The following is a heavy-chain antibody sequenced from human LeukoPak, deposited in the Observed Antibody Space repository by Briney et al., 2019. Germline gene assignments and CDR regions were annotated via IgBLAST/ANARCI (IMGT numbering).Heavy chain of an antibody. CDR3: ARVQDYDFWSGYYPY. CDR1: GYTFTGYY. V-gene: IGHV1-2*02. J-gene: IGHJ4*02. Sequence: GASVKVSCKASGYTFTGYYMHWVRQAPGQGLEWMGWINPDSGGTNYAQKFQGRVTMTRDTSISTAYMELSRLRSDDTAVYYCARVQDYDFWSGYYPYWGQGTLVTVSS. CDR2: INPDSGGT. D-gene: IGHD3-3*01.